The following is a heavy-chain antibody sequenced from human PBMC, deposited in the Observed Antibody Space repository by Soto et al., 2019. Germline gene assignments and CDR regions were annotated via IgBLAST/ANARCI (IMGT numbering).Heavy chain of an antibody. Sequence: SETLSLTCAFSRGSISSSNWRSWDRQPPGKGREWIGEIYHSGSTNYNPSLKSRVTISVDKSKNQFSLKRSSVTAADTAVYYCARKGRGVRGVTYYYMDGWGKGNTVTVS. J-gene: IGHJ6*03. CDR3: ARKGRGVRGVTYYYMDG. CDR1: RGSISSSNW. V-gene: IGHV4-4*02. CDR2: IYHSGST. D-gene: IGHD3-10*01.